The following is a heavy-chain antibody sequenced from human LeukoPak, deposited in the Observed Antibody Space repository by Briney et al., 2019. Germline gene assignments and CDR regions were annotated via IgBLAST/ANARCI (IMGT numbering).Heavy chain of an antibody. V-gene: IGHV3-7*01. CDR3: ARLSGYPLGRAFDI. J-gene: IGHJ3*02. CDR1: GFTFSSYW. CDR2: IKQDGSEK. D-gene: IGHD5-12*01. Sequence: GGSLRLSCAASGFTFSSYWMSWVRQAPGKGLEWVANIKQDGSEKYYVDSVKGRFTISRDNAKNSLYLQMNSLRAEDTAVYYCARLSGYPLGRAFDIWGQGTMVTVSS.